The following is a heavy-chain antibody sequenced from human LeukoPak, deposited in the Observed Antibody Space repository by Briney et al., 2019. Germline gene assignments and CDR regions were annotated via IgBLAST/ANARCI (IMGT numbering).Heavy chain of an antibody. CDR1: GFTFNTYS. J-gene: IGHJ4*02. V-gene: IGHV3-21*05. D-gene: IGHD3-9*01. CDR3: ARDSDWAFDY. Sequence: PGGSLRLSCAASGFTFNTYSMNWVRQAPGKGLEWLSYVKSGNYDIQYADSVTGRFTVSRDRATNSLYLQMNDLKAEDTAVYYCARDSDWAFDYWGQGSLVTVSS. CDR2: VKSGNYDI.